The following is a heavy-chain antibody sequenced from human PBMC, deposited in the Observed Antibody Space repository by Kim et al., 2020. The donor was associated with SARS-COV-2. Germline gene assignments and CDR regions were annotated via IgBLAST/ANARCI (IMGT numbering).Heavy chain of an antibody. CDR2: IYYSGNT. Sequence: SETLSLTCTVSGGSISSTSYYWGWIRQPPGKGLEWIGSIYYSGNTYYNPSLKNRVTISVDTSKNQFSLNLSSVTAADTAVYHFARLNGGDYWGQGTLAT. CDR3: ARLNGGDY. CDR1: GGSISSTSYY. V-gene: IGHV4-39*01. J-gene: IGHJ4*02. D-gene: IGHD2-8*01.